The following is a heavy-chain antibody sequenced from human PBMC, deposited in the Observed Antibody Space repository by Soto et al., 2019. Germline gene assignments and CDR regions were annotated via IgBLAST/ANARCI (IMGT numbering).Heavy chain of an antibody. D-gene: IGHD5-18*01. CDR3: ARDTGYTFGSLNY. CDR2: MNAGVGNT. Sequence: ASVKVSCKASGYTFTDYALHWVRQAPGQRLEWMGWMNAGVGNTLYSQKFQGRITITRDTSASTAYTELNSLKSEDTAIYYCARDTGYTFGSLNYWGPGTLVTVSS. J-gene: IGHJ4*02. V-gene: IGHV1-3*01. CDR1: GYTFTDYA.